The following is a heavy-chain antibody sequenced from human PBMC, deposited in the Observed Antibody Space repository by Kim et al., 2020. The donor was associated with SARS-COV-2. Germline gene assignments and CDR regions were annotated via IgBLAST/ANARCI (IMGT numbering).Heavy chain of an antibody. CDR1: GYTFTSYA. CDR2: INAGNGNT. CDR3: AREGLGRHYYYYGMDV. V-gene: IGHV1-3*01. D-gene: IGHD1-26*01. Sequence: ASVKVSCKASGYTFTSYAMHWVRQAPGQRLEWMGWINAGNGNTKYSQKFQGRVTITRDTSASTAYMELSSLRSEDTAVYYCAREGLGRHYYYYGMDVWGQGTTVTVSS. J-gene: IGHJ6*02.